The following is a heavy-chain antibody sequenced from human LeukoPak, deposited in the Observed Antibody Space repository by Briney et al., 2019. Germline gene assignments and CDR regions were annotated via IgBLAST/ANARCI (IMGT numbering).Heavy chain of an antibody. V-gene: IGHV4-34*01. CDR3: AIWDSNSAIDN. J-gene: IGHJ4*02. D-gene: IGHD1-26*01. CDR2: ISHSGST. CDR1: GGSFSGYY. Sequence: SETLSLTCAVYGGSFSGYYWSWIRQPPGKGLEWIGEISHSGSTNYNPSLKSRVTISVDPSKNQFSLKLSSVTAADTAVYYCAIWDSNSAIDNWGQGTLVTVSS.